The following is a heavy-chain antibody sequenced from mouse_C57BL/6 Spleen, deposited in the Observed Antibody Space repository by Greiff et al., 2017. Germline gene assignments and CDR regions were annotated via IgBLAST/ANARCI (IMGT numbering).Heavy chain of an antibody. CDR2: ISGGGGNT. Sequence: EVMLVESGGGLVKPGGSLKLSCAASGFTFSSYTMSWVRQTPEKRLEWVATISGGGGNTYYPDSVKGRFTISRDNAKNTLYLQMSSLRSEDTAWYYCARQRITGYAMDYWGQGTSVTVSS. J-gene: IGHJ4*01. D-gene: IGHD1-1*01. V-gene: IGHV5-9*01. CDR3: ARQRITGYAMDY. CDR1: GFTFSSYT.